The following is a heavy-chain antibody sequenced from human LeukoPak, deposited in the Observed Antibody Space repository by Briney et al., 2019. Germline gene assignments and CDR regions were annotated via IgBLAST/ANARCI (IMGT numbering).Heavy chain of an antibody. Sequence: GGSLRLSCAASAFTFSSYAMSWVRQVPGKGLEWVSVISGSGGSTYYADSVKGRFTISRDNSQNTLYLQMNNLRAEDTAVYYCAKDQANYGGNSFDYWGQGTLVTVSS. V-gene: IGHV3-23*01. CDR2: ISGSGGST. CDR3: AKDQANYGGNSFDY. D-gene: IGHD4-23*01. J-gene: IGHJ4*02. CDR1: AFTFSSYA.